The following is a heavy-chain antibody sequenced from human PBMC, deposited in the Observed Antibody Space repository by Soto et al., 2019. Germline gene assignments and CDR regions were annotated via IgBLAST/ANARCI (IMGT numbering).Heavy chain of an antibody. Sequence: EVQMVESGGGLVQPGGYLSLSCAASGFTVSSNYMSWVRQAPGKGLEWVSVIYTGGSTYYADSVKGRFTISRDNSKNTLYLQMNSLRAEDTAVYYCARASQDWFDPWGQGTLVTVSS. CDR1: GFTVSSNY. J-gene: IGHJ5*02. CDR2: IYTGGST. CDR3: ARASQDWFDP. V-gene: IGHV3-66*01.